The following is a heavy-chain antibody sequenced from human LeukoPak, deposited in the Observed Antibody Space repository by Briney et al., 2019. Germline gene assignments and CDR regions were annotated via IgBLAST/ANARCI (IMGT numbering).Heavy chain of an antibody. CDR3: ARDKYDSSGYYFDY. CDR2: IYTSGST. Sequence: SETLSLTCTVSGGSISSYYWSWLRQPAGKGLEWIGRIYTSGSTNYNPSLKSRVTMSVDTSKNQFSLKLSSVTAADTAVYYCARDKYDSSGYYFDYWGQGTLVTVSS. D-gene: IGHD3-22*01. J-gene: IGHJ4*02. CDR1: GGSISSYY. V-gene: IGHV4-4*07.